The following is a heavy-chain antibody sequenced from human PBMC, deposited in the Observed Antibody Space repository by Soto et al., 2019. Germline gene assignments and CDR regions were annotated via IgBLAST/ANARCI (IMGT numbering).Heavy chain of an antibody. CDR1: GFTFSSYG. CDR3: AKDSGLLFTQISVNWFDP. V-gene: IGHV3-30*18. J-gene: IGHJ5*02. Sequence: GGSLRLSCAASGFTFSSYGMHWVRQAPGKGLEWVAVISYDGSNKYYADSVKGRFTISRDNSKNTLYLQMNSLRAEDTAVYYCAKDSGLLFTQISVNWFDPWGQGTLVTVSS. CDR2: ISYDGSNK. D-gene: IGHD3-10*01.